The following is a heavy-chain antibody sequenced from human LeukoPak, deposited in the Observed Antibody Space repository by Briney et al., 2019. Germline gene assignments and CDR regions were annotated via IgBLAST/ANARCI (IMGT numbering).Heavy chain of an antibody. V-gene: IGHV4-39*01. D-gene: IGHD3-22*01. CDR2: IYYSGST. Sequence: PSETLSLTCTVSGGSISSSNYYWGWIRQPPGKGLEWIGNIYYSGSTYYNPSLKSRVTISVDTSKNQFSLKLSSVTAADTAVYYCARPLGDYYDSSGYNYWGQGTLVTVSS. CDR3: ARPLGDYYDSSGYNY. CDR1: GGSISSSNYY. J-gene: IGHJ4*02.